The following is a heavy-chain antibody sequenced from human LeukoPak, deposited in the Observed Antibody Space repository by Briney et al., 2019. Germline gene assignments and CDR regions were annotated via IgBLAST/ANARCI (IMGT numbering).Heavy chain of an antibody. D-gene: IGHD3-9*01. V-gene: IGHV1-69*05. J-gene: IGHJ4*02. CDR1: GGTFTGYA. CDR2: IIPIFGTA. Sequence: SVKVSCKAAGGTFTGYAISWLRQAPGPGHEWMGRIIPIFGTANYAQKFQGRVTITTDESTSTAYMELSSLRSEDTAVYYCARGVLRYFDWLAFDYWGQGTLVTVSS. CDR3: ARGVLRYFDWLAFDY.